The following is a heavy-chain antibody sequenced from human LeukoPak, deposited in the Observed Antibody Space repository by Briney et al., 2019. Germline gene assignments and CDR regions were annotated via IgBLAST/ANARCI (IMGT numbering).Heavy chain of an antibody. CDR1: GGSISSYY. Sequence: PSETLSPTCTVSGGSISSYYWSWIRQPPGKGLEWIGYIYYSGSTNYNPSLKSRVTISVDTSKNQFSLKLSSVTAADTAVYYCASAETSGYEVDYWGQGTLVTVSS. CDR2: IYYSGST. CDR3: ASAETSGYEVDY. D-gene: IGHD5-12*01. V-gene: IGHV4-59*08. J-gene: IGHJ4*02.